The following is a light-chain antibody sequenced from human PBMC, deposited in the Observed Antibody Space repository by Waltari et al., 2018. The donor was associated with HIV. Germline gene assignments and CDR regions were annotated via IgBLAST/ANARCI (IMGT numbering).Light chain of an antibody. CDR1: QNVIIN. Sequence: EIVMTQSPATLSVFLGETATLSCRAAQNVIINLAWYQHRPGQPPRLLMYGASTRATGVPARFSGSGSGTEFTLTINNVQSEDFATYYCQQYGDWPHAFGGGTKVEI. J-gene: IGKJ4*01. CDR2: GAS. CDR3: QQYGDWPHA. V-gene: IGKV3-15*01.